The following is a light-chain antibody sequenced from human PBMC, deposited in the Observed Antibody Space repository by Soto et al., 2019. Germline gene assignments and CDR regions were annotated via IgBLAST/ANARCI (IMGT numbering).Light chain of an antibody. J-gene: IGLJ2*01. V-gene: IGLV1-40*01. Sequence: QSVLTQPPSVSGSPGQRVTISCTGSSSNIGAGYYVHWYQQLPGTAPKLLIYGNSNRPSGVPDRFSGSKSGTSASLAITGLQAEDEADYYCQSYDSSLTLAVFGGGTKLTVL. CDR3: QSYDSSLTLAV. CDR2: GNS. CDR1: SSNIGAGYY.